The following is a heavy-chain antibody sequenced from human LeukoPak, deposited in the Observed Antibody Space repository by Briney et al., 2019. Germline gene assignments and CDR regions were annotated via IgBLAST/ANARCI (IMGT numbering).Heavy chain of an antibody. CDR3: ARVRLTNWFDP. CDR1: GGSISSSDW. J-gene: IGHJ5*02. CDR2: IYYSGST. Sequence: SETLSLTCAVSGGSISSSDWWSWVRQPPGKGLEWIGSIYYSGSTYYNPSLKGRVTISVDTSKNQFSLKLSSVTAADTAVYYCARVRLTNWFDPWGQGTLVTVSS. V-gene: IGHV4-39*01.